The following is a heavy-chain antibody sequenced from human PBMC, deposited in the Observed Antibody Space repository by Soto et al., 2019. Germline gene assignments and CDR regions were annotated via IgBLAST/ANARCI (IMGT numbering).Heavy chain of an antibody. V-gene: IGHV3-48*01. CDR3: ARDGGPWLNWFDP. D-gene: IGHD2-15*01. CDR1: GFTFSSYS. J-gene: IGHJ5*02. CDR2: ISSSSSTI. Sequence: EVQLVESGGGLVQPGGSLRLSCAASGFTFSSYSMNWVRQAPGKGLEWVSYISSSSSTIYYADSVKGRFTISRDNAKNSRYLQMSSLRAEDTAVYYCARDGGPWLNWFDPWGQGTLVTVSS.